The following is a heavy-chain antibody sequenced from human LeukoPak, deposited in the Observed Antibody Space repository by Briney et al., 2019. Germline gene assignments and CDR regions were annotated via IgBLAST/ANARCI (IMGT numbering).Heavy chain of an antibody. Sequence: SETLSLTCTVSGGSISRGSYHWSWIRQPAGKGLEWIGRFYTSGTPIYNPSLKSRATILVDTSKNQFSLKLSSVTAADTAVYYCARSIAARRRRPDAFDIWGQGTMVTVSS. D-gene: IGHD6-6*01. CDR3: ARSIAARRRRPDAFDI. CDR1: GGSISRGSYH. V-gene: IGHV4-61*02. CDR2: FYTSGTP. J-gene: IGHJ3*02.